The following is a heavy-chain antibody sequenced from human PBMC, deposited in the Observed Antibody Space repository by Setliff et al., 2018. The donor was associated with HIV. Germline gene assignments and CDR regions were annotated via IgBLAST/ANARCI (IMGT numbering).Heavy chain of an antibody. CDR1: GFNINDNF. V-gene: IGHV3-53*01. J-gene: IGHJ4*02. CDR2: IYTGGST. Sequence: ETLSLSCAVSGFNINDNFMTWVRQSPVKGLEWVSLIYTGGSTHYADSVEGRFTISRDTVTNTLYLQMTNLRTDDTAMYYCAKGSGFYDYWGQGALVTVSS. CDR3: AKGSGFYDY. D-gene: IGHD6-19*01.